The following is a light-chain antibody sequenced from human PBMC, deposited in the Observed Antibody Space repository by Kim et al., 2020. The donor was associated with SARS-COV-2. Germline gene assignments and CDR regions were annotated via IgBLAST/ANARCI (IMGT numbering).Light chain of an antibody. V-gene: IGLV3-1*01. Sequence: SVSPAQTASITCSGDKLGDKYTCWYQQKPGQSPVLVIYRDSSRPSGIPERFSGSNSGNTATLTISGTQAMDEADYYCQTWDSSGVFGGGTQLTVL. CDR2: RDS. CDR1: KLGDKY. J-gene: IGLJ2*01. CDR3: QTWDSSGV.